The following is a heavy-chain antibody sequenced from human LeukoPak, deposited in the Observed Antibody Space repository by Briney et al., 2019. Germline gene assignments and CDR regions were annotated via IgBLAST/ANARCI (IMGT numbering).Heavy chain of an antibody. Sequence: GGSLRLSCAASGFVFSTYAMHWVRQAPGKGLEWVAITSYDETNKYYADSVKGRFTISRDNSKHTLYLQMNSLKADDTAFYYCAKDRADSPVGSWVFDYWGHGTLVTVSS. V-gene: IGHV3-30*04. CDR1: GFVFSTYA. CDR3: AKDRADSPVGSWVFDY. D-gene: IGHD1-26*01. CDR2: TSYDETNK. J-gene: IGHJ4*01.